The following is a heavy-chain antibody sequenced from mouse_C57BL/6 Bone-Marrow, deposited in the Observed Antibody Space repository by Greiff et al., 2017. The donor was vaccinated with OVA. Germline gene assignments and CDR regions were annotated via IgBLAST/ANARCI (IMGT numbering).Heavy chain of an antibody. J-gene: IGHJ2*01. CDR1: GFTFSSYG. CDR3: ARRGYYCKEN. V-gene: IGHV5-6*01. D-gene: IGHD1-1*01. CDR2: ISSGGSYT. Sequence: EVQGVESGGDLVKPGGSLKLSCAASGFTFSSYGMSWVRQTPDKRLEWVATISSGGSYTYYPDSVKGRFTISRDNAKNTLYLQMSSLKSEDTAMYYCARRGYYCKENWGQGTTLTVSS.